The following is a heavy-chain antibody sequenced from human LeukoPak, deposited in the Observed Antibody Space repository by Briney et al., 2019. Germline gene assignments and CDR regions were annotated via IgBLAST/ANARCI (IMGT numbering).Heavy chain of an antibody. CDR3: ARFRTWGDKAFDY. J-gene: IGHJ4*02. D-gene: IGHD2-21*02. CDR2: VNRDGSET. CDR1: GFALSSHW. Sequence: GGSLRLSCAASGFALSSHWMTWVRQVPGRGPEWVANVNRDGSETYYLDSVKGRFTISKDNAKNSLYLQMNSLRAEDTAVYYCARFRTWGDKAFDYWGQGTLVTVSS. V-gene: IGHV3-7*01.